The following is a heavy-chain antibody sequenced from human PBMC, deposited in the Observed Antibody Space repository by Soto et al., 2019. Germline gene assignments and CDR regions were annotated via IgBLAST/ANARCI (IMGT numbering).Heavy chain of an antibody. CDR2: ISGSGGST. CDR3: AKDARWELPIRTHGALDI. CDR1: GFTFSSYA. V-gene: IGHV3-23*01. J-gene: IGHJ3*02. D-gene: IGHD1-26*01. Sequence: GGSLRLSCAASGFTFSSYAMSWVRQAPGKGLEWVSAISGSGGSTYYADSVKGRFTISRDNSKNTLYLQMNSLRAEDTAVYYCAKDARWELPIRTHGALDIWGQGTMVTVSS.